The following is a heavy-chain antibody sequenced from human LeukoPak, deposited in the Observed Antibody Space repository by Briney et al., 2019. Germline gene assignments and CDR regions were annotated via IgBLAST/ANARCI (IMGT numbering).Heavy chain of an antibody. CDR2: INHSGST. V-gene: IGHV4-34*01. CDR3: ARLSGPDY. J-gene: IGHJ4*02. CDR1: RGSFSRYY. Sequence: PSETLSLTCAVYRGSFSRYYWRWLRQPPGKGLEWIGEINHSGSTNYNPSLKSRVTISVDTSKNQFSLKLSSVTAADTAVYYCARLSGPDYWGQGTLVTVSS.